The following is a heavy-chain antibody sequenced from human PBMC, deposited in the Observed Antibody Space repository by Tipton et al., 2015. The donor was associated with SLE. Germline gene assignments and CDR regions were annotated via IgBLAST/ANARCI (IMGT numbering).Heavy chain of an antibody. J-gene: IGHJ4*02. CDR1: GGSISSYY. CDR2: IYYSGST. CDR3: ASLGY. V-gene: IGHV4-59*01. D-gene: IGHD1-26*01. Sequence: TLSLTCTVSGGSISSYYWSWIRQPPGKGLEWIGYIYYSGSTNYNPSLKSRVTISVDTSKNQLSLKLSSVTAEDTAVYYCASLGYWGQGTLVTVSS.